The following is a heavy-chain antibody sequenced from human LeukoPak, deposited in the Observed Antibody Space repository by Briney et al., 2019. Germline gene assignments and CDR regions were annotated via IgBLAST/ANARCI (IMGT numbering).Heavy chain of an antibody. CDR3: ARDSSGYYYYGMDV. D-gene: IGHD6-19*01. J-gene: IGHJ6*02. Sequence: GGSLRLSCAASGFTVSSNYMSWVRQAPGKGLERVSVIYSGGSTYYADSVKGRFTISRHNSKNTLYLQMNSLRAEDTAVYYCARDSSGYYYYGMDVWGQGTTVTVSS. V-gene: IGHV3-53*04. CDR2: IYSGGST. CDR1: GFTVSSNY.